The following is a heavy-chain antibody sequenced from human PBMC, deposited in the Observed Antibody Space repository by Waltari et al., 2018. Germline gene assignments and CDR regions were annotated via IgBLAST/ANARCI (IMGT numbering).Heavy chain of an antibody. J-gene: IGHJ4*02. Sequence: QMQLVQSGPEVKKPGTSVKVSCTASGFTFTSSAVQWLRQARGQRLEWIGWIVVGSGNTNYAQKFQERVTITRDMSTSTAYMELSSLRSEDTAVYYCAAEGPRRAGDYWGQGTLVTVSS. V-gene: IGHV1-58*01. D-gene: IGHD3-10*01. CDR1: GFTFTSSA. CDR2: IVVGSGNT. CDR3: AAEGPRRAGDY.